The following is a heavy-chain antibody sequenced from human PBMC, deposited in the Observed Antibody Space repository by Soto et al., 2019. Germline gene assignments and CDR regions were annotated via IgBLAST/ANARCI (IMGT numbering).Heavy chain of an antibody. J-gene: IGHJ6*02. CDR3: ARGGGSFYSYYYGMDV. CDR2: ISAYNGNT. CDR1: GYTFTSYG. D-gene: IGHD1-26*01. Sequence: ASVKVSCKASGYTFTSYGISWVRQAPGQGLEWMGWISAYNGNTNNAQKLQGRVTKTTATSTRTAYMERRSLRSDDSAVYYSARGGGSFYSYYYGMDVWGQGTTVTVSS. V-gene: IGHV1-18*01.